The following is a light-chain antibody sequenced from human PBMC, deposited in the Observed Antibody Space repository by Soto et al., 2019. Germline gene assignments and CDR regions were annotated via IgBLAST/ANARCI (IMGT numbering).Light chain of an antibody. CDR1: KLGDKY. CDR2: QDS. V-gene: IGLV3-1*01. J-gene: IGLJ1*01. Sequence: SYELTQPPSVSVSPGQTASITCSGDKLGDKYACWYQQKPGQSPVLVIYQDSKRPSGNPERFSGSNSGNTATLTISGTQAMDEADYYCQAWDSSTAYYVFGTGTKLTVL. CDR3: QAWDSSTAYYV.